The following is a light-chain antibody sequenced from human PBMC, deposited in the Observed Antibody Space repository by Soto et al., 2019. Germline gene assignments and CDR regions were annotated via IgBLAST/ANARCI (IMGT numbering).Light chain of an antibody. CDR1: QSVSNY. CDR3: QQYNNWPRT. J-gene: IGKJ1*01. Sequence: EIVLTQSPATLSLSPGERATLSCRASQSVSNYLAWFQQKPGQAPRLLIYGPATRATGIPGRFRGSGSGTEFTLTISSLQSEDFAVYYCQQYNNWPRTFGQGTKVDIK. CDR2: GPA. V-gene: IGKV3-15*01.